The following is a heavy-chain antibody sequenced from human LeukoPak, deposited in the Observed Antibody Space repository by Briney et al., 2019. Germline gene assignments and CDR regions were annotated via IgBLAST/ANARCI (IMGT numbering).Heavy chain of an antibody. Sequence: ASVKVSCKASGYTFTSYYMHWVRQAPGQGLEWMGIINPSGGSTSYAQKFQGRVTMTTDTSTSTAYMELRSLRSDDTAVYYCARDVVEYSDYWGQGTLVTVSS. CDR1: GYTFTSYY. D-gene: IGHD2-21*01. CDR3: ARDVVEYSDY. V-gene: IGHV1-46*01. J-gene: IGHJ4*02. CDR2: INPSGGST.